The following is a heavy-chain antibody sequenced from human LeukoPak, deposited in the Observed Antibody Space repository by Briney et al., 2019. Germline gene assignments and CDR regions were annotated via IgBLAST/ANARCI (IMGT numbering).Heavy chain of an antibody. D-gene: IGHD3-3*01. CDR1: GYTFTSYY. CDR3: ARKSRFVGYYYYYMDV. CDR2: INPSGGST. Sequence: ASVKVSCKASGYTFTSYYMHWVRQAPGQGLEWMGIINPSGGSTSYAQKFQGRVTMTRDTSTSTVYMELSSLRSEDTAVYYCARKSRFVGYYYYYMDVWGKGTTVTVSS. J-gene: IGHJ6*03. V-gene: IGHV1-46*01.